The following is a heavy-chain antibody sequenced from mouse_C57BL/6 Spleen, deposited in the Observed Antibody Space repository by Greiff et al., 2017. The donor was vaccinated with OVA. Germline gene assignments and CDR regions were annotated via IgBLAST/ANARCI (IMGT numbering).Heavy chain of an antibody. CDR3: ARGVTGGYCDY. J-gene: IGHJ2*01. CDR2: IDPSDSYT. D-gene: IGHD2-1*01. CDR1: GYTFTSYW. Sequence: QVQLQQPGAELVMPGASVKLSCKASGYTFTSYWMHWVKQRPGQGLEWIGEIDPSDSYTNYNQKFKGKSTLTVDKSSSTAYMQLSSLTSEDSAVYYGARGVTGGYCDYWGKGTTLTVSS. V-gene: IGHV1-69*01.